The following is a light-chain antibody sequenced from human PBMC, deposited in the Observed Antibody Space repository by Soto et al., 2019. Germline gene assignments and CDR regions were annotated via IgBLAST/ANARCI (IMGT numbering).Light chain of an antibody. V-gene: IGLV2-14*01. Sequence: QSALTQPASVSGSPGQPITISCTGSGRDIGAYDYVSWYQQHPGKAPKLLIYGVKNRPSGVSYRFSASKSAFTASLTISGLQAEDEAHYYCSSYTTSYFYVFGPGTRSPS. J-gene: IGLJ1*01. CDR2: GVK. CDR1: GRDIGAYDY. CDR3: SSYTTSYFYV.